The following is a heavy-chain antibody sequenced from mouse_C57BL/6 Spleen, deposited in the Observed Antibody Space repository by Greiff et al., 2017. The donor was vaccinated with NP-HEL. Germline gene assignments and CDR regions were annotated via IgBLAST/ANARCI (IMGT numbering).Heavy chain of an antibody. V-gene: IGHV1-54*01. CDR2: INPGSGGT. CDR1: GYAFTNYL. CDR3: ARTRYSNYSAWFAY. D-gene: IGHD2-5*01. Sequence: QVQLQQSGAELVRPGTSVKVSCKASGYAFTNYLIEWVKQRPGQGLEWIGVINPGSGGTNYNEKFKGKATLTADKSSSTAYMQLSSLTSEDSAVYFCARTRYSNYSAWFAYWGQGTLVTVSA. J-gene: IGHJ3*01.